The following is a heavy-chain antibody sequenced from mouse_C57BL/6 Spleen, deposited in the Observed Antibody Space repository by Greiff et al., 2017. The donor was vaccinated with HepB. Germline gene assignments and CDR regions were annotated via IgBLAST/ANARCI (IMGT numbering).Heavy chain of an antibody. CDR1: GYAFSSSW. CDR2: IYPGDGDT. V-gene: IGHV1-82*01. D-gene: IGHD2-3*01. Sequence: QVQLQQSGPELVKPGASVKISCKASGYAFSSSWMNWVKQRPGKGLEWIGRIYPGDGDTNYNGKFKGKATLTADKSSSTAYMQLSSLTSEDSAVYFCARDDGYYGAMDYWGQGTSVTVSS. CDR3: ARDDGYYGAMDY. J-gene: IGHJ4*01.